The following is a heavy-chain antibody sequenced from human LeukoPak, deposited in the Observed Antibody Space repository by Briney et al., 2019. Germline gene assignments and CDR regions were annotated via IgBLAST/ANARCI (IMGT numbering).Heavy chain of an antibody. Sequence: PSETLSLTCTVSGGSISSYYWSWIRQPPGKGLEWIGYIYYSGSTNYNPSLKSRVTISVDTSKNQFSLKLSSVTAADTAVYYCARAAQRYYYDSSGYYHFDXWGQGXLVTVS. D-gene: IGHD3-22*01. V-gene: IGHV4-59*01. CDR1: GGSISSYY. CDR2: IYYSGST. CDR3: ARAAQRYYYDSSGYYHFDX. J-gene: IGHJ4*02.